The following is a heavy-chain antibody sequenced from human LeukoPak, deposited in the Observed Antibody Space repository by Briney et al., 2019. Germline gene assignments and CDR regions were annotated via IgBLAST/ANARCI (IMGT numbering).Heavy chain of an antibody. D-gene: IGHD6-13*01. CDR3: ARSPAAGTLDY. V-gene: IGHV3-30*03. CDR1: GXTFSSYG. J-gene: IGHJ4*01. CDR2: ISFDATNK. Sequence: GRSLRLSCAASGXTFSSYGMHWVRQAPGKGLEWVAVISFDATNKYYADSVKGRFIISRDNAKNSLNLLMNSLGGEDTAVYYCARSPAAGTLDYWGQGTVVTVSS.